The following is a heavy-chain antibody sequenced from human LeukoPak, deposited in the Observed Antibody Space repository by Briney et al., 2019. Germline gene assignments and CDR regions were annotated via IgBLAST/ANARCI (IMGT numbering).Heavy chain of an antibody. V-gene: IGHV3-23*01. CDR1: GFTFISYA. Sequence: GGSLRLSCAASGFTFISYAMSWVRRPPGKGVQWVSAIIGSGGSTYYADSVKGRFTISRDTSMNTLYLQMNSLRAEDTAVYYCXXXXXXGVHSNYPLIAECYFDYWGQGTLVTVSS. CDR3: XXXXXXGVHSNYPLIAECYFDY. CDR2: IIGSGGST. D-gene: IGHD4-11*01. J-gene: IGHJ4*02.